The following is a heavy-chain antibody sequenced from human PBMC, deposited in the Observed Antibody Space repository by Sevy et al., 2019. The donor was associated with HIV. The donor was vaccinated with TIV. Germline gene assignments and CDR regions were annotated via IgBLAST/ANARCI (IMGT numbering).Heavy chain of an antibody. CDR3: ARGGAAAGSYYFDY. CDR2: ISSSSSYI. CDR1: GFTFSSYS. J-gene: IGHJ4*02. Sequence: GGSLRLSCAASGFTFSSYSMNWVRQAPGKGLEWVSSISSSSSYIYYADSVKGRFTISRDNAKNSLYLQMNSLRAEDTAVYYCARGGAAAGSYYFDYWGQGTLVTVSS. V-gene: IGHV3-21*01. D-gene: IGHD6-13*01.